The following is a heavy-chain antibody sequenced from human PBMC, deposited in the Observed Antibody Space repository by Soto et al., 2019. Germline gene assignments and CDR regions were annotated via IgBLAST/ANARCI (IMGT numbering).Heavy chain of an antibody. CDR3: ARDGTVPAAVSPVFDY. D-gene: IGHD2-2*01. CDR1: GFTFSSYA. V-gene: IGHV3-30*04. CDR2: ISYDGSNK. J-gene: IGHJ4*02. Sequence: GGSLRLSCAASGFTFSSYAMHWVRQAPGKGLEWVAVISYDGSNKYYADSVKGRFTISRDNSKNTLYLQMNSLRAEDTAVYYCARDGTVPAAVSPVFDYWGQGTLVTVSS.